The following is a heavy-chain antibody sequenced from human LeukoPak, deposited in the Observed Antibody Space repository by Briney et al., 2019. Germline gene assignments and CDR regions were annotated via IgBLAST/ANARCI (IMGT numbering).Heavy chain of an antibody. CDR1: GYTFTGYY. CDR3: ARTYSNYDGFFDY. CDR2: INPNSGGT. D-gene: IGHD4-11*01. V-gene: IGHV1-2*06. Sequence: ASVKVSCKASGYTFTGYYMHWVRQAPGQGLEWMGRINPNSGGTNYAQKLQGRVTMTTDTSTSTAYMELRSLRSDDTAVYYCARTYSNYDGFFDYWGQGTLVTVSS. J-gene: IGHJ4*02.